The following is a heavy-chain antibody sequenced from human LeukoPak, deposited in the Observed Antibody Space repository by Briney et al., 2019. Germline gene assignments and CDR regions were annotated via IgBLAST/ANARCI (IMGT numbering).Heavy chain of an antibody. Sequence: PGGSLRLSCAASGFTFSSYEMNWVRQAPGKGLEWVSYISSSGSTIYYADSVKGRFTISRDNAKNSLYLQMNSLRAEDTAVYYCARLGRVGATLDYWGQGTLATVSS. CDR1: GFTFSSYE. J-gene: IGHJ4*02. D-gene: IGHD1-26*01. V-gene: IGHV3-48*03. CDR2: ISSSGSTI. CDR3: ARLGRVGATLDY.